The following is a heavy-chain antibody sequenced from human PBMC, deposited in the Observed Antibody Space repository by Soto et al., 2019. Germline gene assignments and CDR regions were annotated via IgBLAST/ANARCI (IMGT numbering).Heavy chain of an antibody. V-gene: IGHV4-59*08. Sequence: PSETLSLTCTVSGGSISSYYWSWIRQPPGKGLEWIGYIYYSGSTNYNPSLKSRVTISVDTSKNQFSLKLSSVTAADTAVYYCARQASGWSPYYFDYWGQGTLVTVSS. CDR2: IYYSGST. D-gene: IGHD6-19*01. CDR1: GGSISSYY. CDR3: ARQASGWSPYYFDY. J-gene: IGHJ4*02.